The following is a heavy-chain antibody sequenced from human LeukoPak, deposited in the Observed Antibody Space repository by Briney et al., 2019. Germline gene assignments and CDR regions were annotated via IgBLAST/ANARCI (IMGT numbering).Heavy chain of an antibody. CDR3: ARELSSGWYYYYYMDV. D-gene: IGHD6-19*01. J-gene: IGHJ6*03. Sequence: GGSLRLSCAASGFTFSRYWMSWVRQAPGKGLEWVANIKQDGSEKYYVDSVKGRFTISRDNAKNSLYLQMNSLRAEDTAVYYCARELSSGWYYYYYMDVWGKGTTVTISS. CDR1: GFTFSRYW. V-gene: IGHV3-7*01. CDR2: IKQDGSEK.